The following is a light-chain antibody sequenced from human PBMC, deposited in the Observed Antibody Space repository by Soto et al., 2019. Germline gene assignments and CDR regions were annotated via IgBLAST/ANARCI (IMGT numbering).Light chain of an antibody. Sequence: DIQMTQSPSSLSASVGDRVTITCQASHDIKKDLNWYQQKAHKVPKLLIHDTSTLATWLPSRFTGSVFGTHFTLTIKRLQPEDVATYYCRQFDDLPLTFGGGTKV. CDR2: DTS. V-gene: IGKV1-33*01. CDR3: RQFDDLPLT. CDR1: HDIKKD. J-gene: IGKJ4*01.